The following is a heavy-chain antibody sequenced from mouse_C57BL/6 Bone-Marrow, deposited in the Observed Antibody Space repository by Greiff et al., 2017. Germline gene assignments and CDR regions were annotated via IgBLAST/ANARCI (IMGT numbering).Heavy chain of an antibody. Sequence: QVQLQQSGAELVRPGTSVKVSCKASGYAFTNYLIEWVKQRPGQGLEWIGVINPGSGGTNYNEKFKSKATLTVDKPSSTAYMQLSSLTSEDSAVYYCAGSSQRYFDYWGQGTTLTVSS. J-gene: IGHJ2*01. CDR1: GYAFTNYL. D-gene: IGHD1-1*01. CDR3: AGSSQRYFDY. V-gene: IGHV1-54*01. CDR2: INPGSGGT.